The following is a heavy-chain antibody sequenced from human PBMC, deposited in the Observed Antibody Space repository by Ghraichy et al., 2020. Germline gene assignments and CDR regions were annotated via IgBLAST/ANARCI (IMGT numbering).Heavy chain of an antibody. V-gene: IGHV3-7*01. Sequence: GGSLRLSCGASGFTFRNYWMSWVRQVPAKGLEWVANINQDGRERYYVDSVKGRFTISRDNAKDSLYLQMNSLRAEDTAVYYCATFWSPQRPISAFDSWGPGTMVTVSS. CDR2: INQDGRER. CDR3: ATFWSPQRPISAFDS. D-gene: IGHD3-3*01. J-gene: IGHJ3*02. CDR1: GFTFRNYW.